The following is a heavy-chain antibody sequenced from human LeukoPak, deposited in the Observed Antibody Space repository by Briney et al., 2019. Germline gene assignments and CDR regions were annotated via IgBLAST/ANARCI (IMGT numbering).Heavy chain of an antibody. CDR1: GFTFSDYA. V-gene: IGHV3-23*01. CDR3: AKAEMGADGAGSLGEY. D-gene: IGHD1-26*01. CDR2: ASYYVGKQ. Sequence: GGSLRLSCAASGFTFSDYAMSWVRQAPGKGLEWVSTASYYVGKQYHADSVRGRFTVSRDNSRNTVSLQMSSLRVEDTGIYYFAKAEMGADGAGSLGEYWGRGTLVTVSS. J-gene: IGHJ4*02.